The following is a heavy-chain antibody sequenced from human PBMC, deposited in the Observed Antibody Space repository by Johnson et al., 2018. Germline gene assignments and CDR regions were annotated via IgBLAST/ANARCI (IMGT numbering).Heavy chain of an antibody. Sequence: QVQLVQSGGGLVKPGGSLRLSCAASGFTFRSYGMHWVRQAPGKGLEWVAVISYDGSNKYYADSVKGRFTISRDNSKNTRYLQMNSLRAEDTAVYYCARDWVVVAATDAFDIWGQGTMVTVSS. CDR1: GFTFRSYG. V-gene: IGHV3-30*03. J-gene: IGHJ3*02. D-gene: IGHD2-15*01. CDR3: ARDWVVVAATDAFDI. CDR2: ISYDGSNK.